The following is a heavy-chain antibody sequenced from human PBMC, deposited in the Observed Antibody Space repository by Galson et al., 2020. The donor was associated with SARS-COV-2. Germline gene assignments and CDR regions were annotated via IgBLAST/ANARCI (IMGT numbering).Heavy chain of an antibody. J-gene: IGHJ5*02. CDR3: ARVGPLYCSSTRFDCNWFDP. CDR2: INHSGST. CDR1: GGSFSGYY. Sequence: SETLSLTCAVYGGSFSGYYWSWIRQPPGKGLEWIGEINHSGSTNYNPSLKSRVTISVDTSKNQFSLKLSSVTAADTAVYYCARVGPLYCSSTRFDCNWFDPWGQGTLVTVSS. D-gene: IGHD2-2*01. V-gene: IGHV4-34*01.